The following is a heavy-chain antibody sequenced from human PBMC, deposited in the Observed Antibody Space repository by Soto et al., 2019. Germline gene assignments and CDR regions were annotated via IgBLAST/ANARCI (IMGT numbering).Heavy chain of an antibody. Sequence: QVQLVQSGAEVKTPGASVKVSCKASGYTFASYDMNWVRQAPGQGLEWMGWMNPNSNNTGYAQNFQGRLTMTRDIALSIAHMELSSLRNEDTAVYYCARSDGYHCNWLDSWGQGTLVTVSA. CDR2: MNPNSNNT. CDR1: GYTFASYD. D-gene: IGHD2-21*02. CDR3: ARSDGYHCNWLDS. V-gene: IGHV1-8*01. J-gene: IGHJ5*01.